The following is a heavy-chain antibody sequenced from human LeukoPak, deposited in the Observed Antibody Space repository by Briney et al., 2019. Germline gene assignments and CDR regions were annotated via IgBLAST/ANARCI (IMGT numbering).Heavy chain of an antibody. D-gene: IGHD6-19*01. J-gene: IGHJ6*03. Sequence: PGGSLRLSCAASGFTFNTYAMSWVRQAPGKGLEWVSSMTTISTLMYYAASVKGRFTVSRDNAKNSLYLQMNSLRAEDTAVYYCTRARVVTVPGTADYYFYMDVWGRGTTVTVSS. CDR2: MTTISTLM. CDR3: TRARVVTVPGTADYYFYMDV. CDR1: GFTFNTYA. V-gene: IGHV3-21*01.